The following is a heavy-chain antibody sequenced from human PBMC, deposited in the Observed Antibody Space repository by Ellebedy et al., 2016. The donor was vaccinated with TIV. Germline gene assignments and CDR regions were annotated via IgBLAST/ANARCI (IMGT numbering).Heavy chain of an antibody. CDR3: ARVMEMATTTYGMDV. V-gene: IGHV1-46*04. D-gene: IGHD5-24*01. Sequence: AASVTVSCKASGYTFTNYYMHWVRQAPGQGLEWMGIINPSGGSTSYAQKLQGRVTMTRDTSTSTVYMELSSLRSEDTAVYYCARVMEMATTTYGMDVWGQGTTVTVSS. CDR2: INPSGGST. CDR1: GYTFTNYY. J-gene: IGHJ6*02.